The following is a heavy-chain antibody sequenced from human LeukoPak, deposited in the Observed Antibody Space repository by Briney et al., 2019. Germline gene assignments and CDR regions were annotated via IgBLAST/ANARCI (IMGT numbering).Heavy chain of an antibody. CDR3: AKDVLGYSSGWYVWDY. CDR2: ISGSGGST. D-gene: IGHD6-19*01. CDR1: GFTFSSYA. V-gene: IGHV3-23*01. Sequence: GGSLRLSCAASGFTFSSYAMSWVRQAPGKGLEWVSAISGSGGSTYYAASVKGRFTISRDNSKNTLYLQMNSLRAEDTAVYYCAKDVLGYSSGWYVWDYWGQGTLVTVSS. J-gene: IGHJ4*02.